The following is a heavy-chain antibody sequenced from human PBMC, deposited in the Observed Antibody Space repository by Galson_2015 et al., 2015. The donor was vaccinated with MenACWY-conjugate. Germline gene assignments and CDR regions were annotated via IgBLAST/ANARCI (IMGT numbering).Heavy chain of an antibody. D-gene: IGHD3-3*01. V-gene: IGHV1-18*04. CDR1: GYTFTSYG. Sequence: SVKVSCKASGYTFTSYGISWVRQAPGQGLEWMGWIGAYNGNTNYAQKLQGRVTMTTDTSTSTAYMELRSLRSDDTAVYYCARPRYDFWSGYTYYYYGMDVWGQGTTVTVSS. CDR2: IGAYNGNT. CDR3: ARPRYDFWSGYTYYYYGMDV. J-gene: IGHJ6*02.